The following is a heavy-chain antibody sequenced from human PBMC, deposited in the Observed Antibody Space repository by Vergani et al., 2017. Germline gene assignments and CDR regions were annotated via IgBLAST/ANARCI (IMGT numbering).Heavy chain of an antibody. CDR3: ARDSYYDSRGYYYVWVY. Sequence: QVQLVQSGAEVKKPGASVKVSCKASGGTFSSYAISWVRQAPGQGLEWMGRIIPILGIANYAQKFQGRVTITADKSTSTAYMELSSLRSEDTAVYYCARDSYYDSRGYYYVWVYWGQGTLVTVSS. V-gene: IGHV1-69*04. CDR2: IIPILGIA. D-gene: IGHD3-22*01. J-gene: IGHJ4*02. CDR1: GGTFSSYA.